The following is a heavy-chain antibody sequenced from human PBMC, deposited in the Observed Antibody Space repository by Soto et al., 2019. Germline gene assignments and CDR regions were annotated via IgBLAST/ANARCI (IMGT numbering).Heavy chain of an antibody. D-gene: IGHD3-3*01. Sequence: SVTQSLTCTVSGGTISSSSYYWGWIRQPPGKGLEWIGSIYYSGSTNYNPSLKSRVTISVDKSKNQFSLKLSSVTAADTAVYYCAKRPGYYDFWSGLKSRGLLLYWFDPWGQGTLVTVSS. CDR2: IYYSGST. CDR3: AKRPGYYDFWSGLKSRGLLLYWFDP. J-gene: IGHJ5*02. CDR1: GGTISSSSYY. V-gene: IGHV4-39*07.